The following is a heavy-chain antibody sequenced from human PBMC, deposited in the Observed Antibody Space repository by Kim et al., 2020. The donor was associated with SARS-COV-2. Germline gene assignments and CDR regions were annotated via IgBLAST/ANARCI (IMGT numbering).Heavy chain of an antibody. J-gene: IGHJ4*02. V-gene: IGHV1-46*01. D-gene: IGHD4-17*01. Sequence: AQKFQGRVTMTRDTSTSTVYMELSSLRSEDTAVYYCARDDYGGRGYYFDYWGQGTLVTVSS. CDR3: ARDDYGGRGYYFDY.